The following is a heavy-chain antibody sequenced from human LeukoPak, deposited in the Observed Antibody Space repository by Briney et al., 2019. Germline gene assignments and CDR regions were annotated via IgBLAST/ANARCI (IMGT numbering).Heavy chain of an antibody. CDR2: IYYTGST. CDR1: GGSIGSGGYY. J-gene: IGHJ4*02. CDR3: ARGLYDSSAYYHFDY. D-gene: IGHD3-22*01. V-gene: IGHV4-31*03. Sequence: PSETLSLTCTVSGGSIGSGGYYWNWIRQHPGKGLEWIGNIYYTGSTYYNPSLESRVTMSVDTSKNQFSLKLSSVTAADTAVYSCARGLYDSSAYYHFDYWGRGTLVTVSS.